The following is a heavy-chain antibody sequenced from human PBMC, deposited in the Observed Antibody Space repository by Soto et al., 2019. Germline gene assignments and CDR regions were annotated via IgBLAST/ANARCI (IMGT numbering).Heavy chain of an antibody. Sequence: PEETLSLTCTVSGGSISSYSWSWIRQPPGKGLEWIGCIYYSGSTNYNPSLKSRVTISVDTSKSQFSLKLSSVTAADTAVYYCARLLNLDRAYGMDVWGQGTTVTVSS. J-gene: IGHJ6*02. D-gene: IGHD3-10*01. CDR1: GGSISSYS. CDR3: ARLLNLDRAYGMDV. V-gene: IGHV4-59*01. CDR2: IYYSGST.